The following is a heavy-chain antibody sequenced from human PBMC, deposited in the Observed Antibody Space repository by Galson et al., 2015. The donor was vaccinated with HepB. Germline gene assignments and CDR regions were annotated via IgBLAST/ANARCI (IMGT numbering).Heavy chain of an antibody. V-gene: IGHV4-59*01. CDR2: IYYGGST. D-gene: IGHD3-3*01. CDR3: ARDGLDYDFWSGYQI. CDR1: GGSISSYY. Sequence: ETLSLTCTVSGGSISSYYWSWIRQPPGKGLEWIGYIYYGGSTNYNPSLKSRVTISVDTSKNQFSLKLSSVTAADTAVYYCARDGLDYDFWSGYQIWGQGTLVTVSS. J-gene: IGHJ4*02.